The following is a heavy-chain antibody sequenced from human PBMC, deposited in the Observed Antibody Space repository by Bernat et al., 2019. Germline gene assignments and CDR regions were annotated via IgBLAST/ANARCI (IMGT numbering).Heavy chain of an antibody. V-gene: IGHV3-21*01. Sequence: EVQLVESGGGLVKPGGSLRLSCAASGFTFSSYSMNWVRQAPGKGLEWVSSISSSSSYIYYADSVKGRFTISRDNAKNSLYLQMNSLRAEDTAVYYCARGRVATIDFGYWDQGTLVTVSS. CDR3: ARGRVATIDFGY. J-gene: IGHJ4*02. D-gene: IGHD5-12*01. CDR2: ISSSSSYI. CDR1: GFTFSSYS.